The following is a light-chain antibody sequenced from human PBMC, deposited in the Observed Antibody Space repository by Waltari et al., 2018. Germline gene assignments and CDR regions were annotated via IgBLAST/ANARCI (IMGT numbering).Light chain of an antibody. CDR2: KAS. V-gene: IGKV1-5*03. Sequence: DIQMTQSPSTLSASVGDRVTTTCRASQGVGRWLAWYQQKAGKAPRCLISKASNLESGVPARFSGSGSGTEFTLTISSLQPDDFATYYCQHYNSYSSWTFGQGTKVEIK. CDR3: QHYNSYSSWT. J-gene: IGKJ1*01. CDR1: QGVGRW.